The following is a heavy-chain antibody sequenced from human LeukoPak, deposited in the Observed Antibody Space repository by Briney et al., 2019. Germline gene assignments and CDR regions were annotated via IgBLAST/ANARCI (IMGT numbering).Heavy chain of an antibody. D-gene: IGHD3-10*01. V-gene: IGHV4-59*01. J-gene: IGHJ3*02. CDR2: IYYSGST. CDR3: ARDRGYLDGFDI. Sequence: PSETLSLTCTVSGASITNYYWSWIRQPPGKGLEWIGYIYYSGSTNYNPSLNSLVTISIDKSNNQFSLKVNSVTAADTAVYYCARDRGYLDGFDIWGQGTMVTVSS. CDR1: GASITNYY.